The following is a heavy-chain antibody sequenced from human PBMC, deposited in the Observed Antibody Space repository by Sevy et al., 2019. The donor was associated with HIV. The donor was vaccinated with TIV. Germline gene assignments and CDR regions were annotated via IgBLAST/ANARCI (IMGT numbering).Heavy chain of an antibody. D-gene: IGHD3-22*01. V-gene: IGHV1-24*01. CDR2: FDPEDGKT. CDR1: GYTLTELS. Sequence: ASVKVSCKVSGYTLTELSIHWVRQAPGKGLEWLVTFDPEDGKTIYAQNFQGRVTMTEETSTETTYMELGSLRSEDTAVYYCASTRDYYDSSGYYFDYWGQGTLVTVSS. CDR3: ASTRDYYDSSGYYFDY. J-gene: IGHJ4*02.